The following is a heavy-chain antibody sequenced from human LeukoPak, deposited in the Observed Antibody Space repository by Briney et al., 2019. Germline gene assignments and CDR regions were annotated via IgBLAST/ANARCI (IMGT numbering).Heavy chain of an antibody. CDR3: ARERGRLTGRTYAFDI. D-gene: IGHD3-9*01. V-gene: IGHV1-46*01. CDR1: GYTVTIYY. Sequence: GASVKVSCKASGYTVTIYYMHWVRQAPGQGLEWMGIINPSGGSTSYPQKFQGRVTMTRDTSTSTVYMELSSLRSEDTAVYYCARERGRLTGRTYAFDIWGQGTMVTVSP. J-gene: IGHJ3*02. CDR2: INPSGGST.